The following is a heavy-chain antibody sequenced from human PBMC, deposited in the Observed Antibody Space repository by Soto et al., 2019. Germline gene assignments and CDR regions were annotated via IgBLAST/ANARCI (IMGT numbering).Heavy chain of an antibody. D-gene: IGHD3-10*01. CDR1: GGTFSSLA. V-gene: IGHV1-69*06. CDR2: LVPVFGTA. J-gene: IGHJ4*02. CDR3: ARSPGVFDY. Sequence: QVQLVQSGAEVKKPGSSVKVSCKASGGTFSSLAISWVRQAPGHGLEWMGGLVPVFGTANYAQKFQDRVTITADKSTSTSYVELSSLRSEDTAVYYCARSPGVFDYWGQGTLVTVSS.